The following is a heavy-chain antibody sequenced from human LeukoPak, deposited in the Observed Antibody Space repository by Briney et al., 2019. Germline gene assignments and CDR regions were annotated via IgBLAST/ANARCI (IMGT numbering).Heavy chain of an antibody. CDR2: VNGDNGNT. Sequence: GASVKVSCKASGYTFTNYAMHWVRLAPGQRLEWMGWVNGDNGNTESSQKFQGRVTITWDTSATTAYMELSSLRSEDTAVYYCARGGPNRSGWTLDYWGQGTLATVSS. CDR1: GYTFTNYA. J-gene: IGHJ4*02. V-gene: IGHV1-3*01. D-gene: IGHD6-19*01. CDR3: ARGGPNRSGWTLDY.